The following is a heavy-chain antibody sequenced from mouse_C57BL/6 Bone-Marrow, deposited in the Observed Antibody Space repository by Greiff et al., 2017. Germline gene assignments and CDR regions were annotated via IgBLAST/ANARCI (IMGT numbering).Heavy chain of an antibody. CDR3: ARSYYADVDY. Sequence: QVQLQQPGAELVRPGTSVKLSCKASGYTFTSYWMHWVKQRPGQGLEWIGVIDPSDSYTNYNPKFKGKATLTVDTSSSTAYMQLSSLTSEDSAVYYCARSYYADVDYWGQGTTLTVSS. V-gene: IGHV1-59*01. D-gene: IGHD2-10*01. CDR1: GYTFTSYW. CDR2: IDPSDSYT. J-gene: IGHJ2*01.